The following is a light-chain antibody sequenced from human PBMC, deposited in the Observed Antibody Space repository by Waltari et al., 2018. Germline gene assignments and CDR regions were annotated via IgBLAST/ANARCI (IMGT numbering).Light chain of an antibody. V-gene: IGKV3-20*01. Sequence: EIVMTQSPATLSVFPGERATLSCRASQSIRSNLAWYQHKPGQAPRLLIYDASNRATGIADRFSGSGSGTDFTLTISRLEPEDVAVYYCQQYGRSPWTFGQGTKVEIK. J-gene: IGKJ1*01. CDR2: DAS. CDR3: QQYGRSPWT. CDR1: QSIRSN.